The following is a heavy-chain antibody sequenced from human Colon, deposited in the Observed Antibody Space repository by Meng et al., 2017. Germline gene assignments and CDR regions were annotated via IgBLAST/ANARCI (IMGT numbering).Heavy chain of an antibody. CDR3: ARDLGGGNDFHNYGMDG. V-gene: IGHV7-4-1*02. Sequence: ASVKVSCKSSGYTFINYAMNWVRQAPGQGLEWMGWINTNTGNPNYAQGFTGRFVFSLDTSVSTAYLQISGLRIEDTAVYYCARDLGGGNDFHNYGMDGWGQGTTVTVYS. CDR2: INTNTGNP. CDR1: GYTFINYA. D-gene: IGHD4-23*01. J-gene: IGHJ6*02.